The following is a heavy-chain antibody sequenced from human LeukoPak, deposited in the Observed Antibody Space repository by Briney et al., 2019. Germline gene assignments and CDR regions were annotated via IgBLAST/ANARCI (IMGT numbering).Heavy chain of an antibody. J-gene: IGHJ4*02. D-gene: IGHD3-16*01. CDR2: ISYDGSNK. CDR3: ANLGAFDY. Sequence: GRSLGLSCAASGFTFSSYGMHWVRQAPGKGLEWVAVISYDGSNKYYADSVKGRFTISRDNSKNTLYLQMNSLRAEDTAVYYCANLGAFDYWGQGTLVTVSS. V-gene: IGHV3-30*18. CDR1: GFTFSSYG.